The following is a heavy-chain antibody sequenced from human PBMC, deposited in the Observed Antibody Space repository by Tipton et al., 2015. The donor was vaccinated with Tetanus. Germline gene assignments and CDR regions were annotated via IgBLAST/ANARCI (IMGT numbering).Heavy chain of an antibody. J-gene: IGHJ4*02. V-gene: IGHV4-59*01. D-gene: IGHD5-24*01. CDR1: GGSISTYY. CDR2: VDYGGTT. CDR3: ARGLDPYKSGNF. Sequence: TLSLTCTVSGGSISTYYWNWIRQPPGKGLEWIGYVDYGGTTNYNPSLRSRVSISVDTSKNQFSLKLRSVTSADTAVYFCARGLDPYKSGNFWGQGALDTVSS.